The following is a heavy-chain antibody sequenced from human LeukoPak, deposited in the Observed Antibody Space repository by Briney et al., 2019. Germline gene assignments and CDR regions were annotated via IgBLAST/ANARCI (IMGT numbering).Heavy chain of an antibody. D-gene: IGHD3-22*01. V-gene: IGHV1-69*01. CDR2: IIPIFGTA. J-gene: IGHJ4*02. CDR1: GGTFSSYA. CDR3: ARAPYYYDSSGYFDTYDY. Sequence: SVKVSCKASGGTFSSYAISWVRQAPGQGLEWMGGIIPIFGTANYAQKFQGRVTITADESTSTAYMELSSLRSEDTAVYYCARAPYYYDSSGYFDTYDYWGQGTLVTVSS.